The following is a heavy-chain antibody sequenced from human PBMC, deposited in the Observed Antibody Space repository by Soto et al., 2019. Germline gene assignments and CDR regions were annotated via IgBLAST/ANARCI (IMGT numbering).Heavy chain of an antibody. V-gene: IGHV3-9*01. CDR1: GFTFDDYA. CDR2: ISWNSGSI. D-gene: IGHD6-6*01. CDR3: AKDRYSSSSHFDY. J-gene: IGHJ4*02. Sequence: EVQLVESGGGLVQPGRSLRLSCAASGFTFDDYAMHWVRQAPGKGLEWVSGISWNSGSIGYADSVKGRFTISRDNAKNSLYLHMNSLRAEDTALYYCAKDRYSSSSHFDYWGQGTLVTVSS.